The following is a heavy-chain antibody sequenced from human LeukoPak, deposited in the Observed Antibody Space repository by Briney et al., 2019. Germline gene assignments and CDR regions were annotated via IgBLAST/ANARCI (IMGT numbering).Heavy chain of an antibody. V-gene: IGHV3-64D*06. D-gene: IGHD4-17*01. Sequence: GGSLRLSCSASGFTFSSYAMHWVRQAPGKGLEYVSAISSNGGSTYYADSVKGRFTISRDNSKNTLYLQMSSLRAEDTAVCYCVKGGYGDLYYFDYWAREPWSPSPQ. CDR2: ISSNGGST. J-gene: IGHJ4*02. CDR3: VKGGYGDLYYFDY. CDR1: GFTFSSYA.